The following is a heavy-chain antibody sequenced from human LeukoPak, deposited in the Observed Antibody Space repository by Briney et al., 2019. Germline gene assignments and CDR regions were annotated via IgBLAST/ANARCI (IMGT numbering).Heavy chain of an antibody. Sequence: GESLNISCKASGYSFTSYYIAWVRHMPGKGLEWMGIINPGDSETRYSPSFQGQVTISIDKSITTAYLQWSSLKASDTAIYYCARHYYDFWSFYNDGFDVWGQGAMVTLSS. J-gene: IGHJ3*01. V-gene: IGHV5-51*01. CDR2: INPGDSET. D-gene: IGHD3-3*01. CDR1: GYSFTSYY. CDR3: ARHYYDFWSFYNDGFDV.